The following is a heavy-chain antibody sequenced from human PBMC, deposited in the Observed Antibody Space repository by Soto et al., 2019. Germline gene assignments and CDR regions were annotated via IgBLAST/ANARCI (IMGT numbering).Heavy chain of an antibody. Sequence: GGSLRLSCAASGFTFSSYSMNWVRQAPGKGLEWVSSISSSSSYIYYADSVKGRFTVSRDNAKNSLYLQMNSLRAEDTAVYYCASEGPAATFDYWGQGTLVTVSS. CDR1: GFTFSSYS. CDR2: ISSSSSYI. V-gene: IGHV3-21*01. D-gene: IGHD2-2*01. J-gene: IGHJ4*02. CDR3: ASEGPAATFDY.